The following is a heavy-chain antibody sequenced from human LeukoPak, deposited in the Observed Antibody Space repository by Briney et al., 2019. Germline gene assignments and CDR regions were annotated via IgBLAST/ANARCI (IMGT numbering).Heavy chain of an antibody. Sequence: GGSLRLSCAASGFTFSSYAMHWVRQAPGKGLEWVAVISYDGSNKYYADSVKGRFTISRDNSKSTLYLQMNSLRAEDTAVYYCATNSPIAAAGIARQGYFFDYWGQGTLVTVSS. V-gene: IGHV3-30-3*01. J-gene: IGHJ4*02. CDR2: ISYDGSNK. CDR1: GFTFSSYA. D-gene: IGHD6-13*01. CDR3: ATNSPIAAAGIARQGYFFDY.